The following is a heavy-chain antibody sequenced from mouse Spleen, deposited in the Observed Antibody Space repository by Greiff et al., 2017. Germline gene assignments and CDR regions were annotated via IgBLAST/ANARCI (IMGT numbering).Heavy chain of an antibody. CDR1: GFAFSSYD. Sequence: EVNVVESGGGLVKPGGSLKLSCAASGFAFSSYDMSWVRQTPEKRLEWVAYISSGGGSTYYPDTVKGRFTISRDNAKNTLYLQMSSLKSEDTAMYYCASDYDDAMDYWGQGTSVTVSS. V-gene: IGHV5-12-1*01. CDR2: ISSGGGST. D-gene: IGHD2-4*01. J-gene: IGHJ4*01. CDR3: ASDYDDAMDY.